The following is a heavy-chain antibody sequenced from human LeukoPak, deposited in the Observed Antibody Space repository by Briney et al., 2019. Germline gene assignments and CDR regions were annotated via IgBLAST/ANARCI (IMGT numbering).Heavy chain of an antibody. CDR1: GYTFTGYY. Sequence: ASVKVSCKASGYTFTGYYMHWVRQAPGQGLEWMGWINPNSGGTNYAQKFQGRVTMARDTSTSTVYMELSSLRSEDTAVYYCARVGAKSAFDIWGQGTMVTVSS. CDR2: INPNSGGT. V-gene: IGHV1-2*02. D-gene: IGHD1-26*01. J-gene: IGHJ3*02. CDR3: ARVGAKSAFDI.